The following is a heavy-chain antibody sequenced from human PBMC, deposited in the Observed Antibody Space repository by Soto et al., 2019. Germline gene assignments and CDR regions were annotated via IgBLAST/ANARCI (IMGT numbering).Heavy chain of an antibody. D-gene: IGHD4-17*01. CDR3: GRVPLDGNYANGVDV. V-gene: IGHV4-61*01. Sequence: PSETLSLTCTVSGGSVSSGSYYWSWIRQPPGKGLEWIGYIYYSGSTKYNPSLKSRVTISVDTSKNQFSLKLSSVTAADTALYYCGRVPLDGNYANGVDVWGQGTTVTVS. CDR1: GGSVSSGSYY. J-gene: IGHJ6*02. CDR2: IYYSGST.